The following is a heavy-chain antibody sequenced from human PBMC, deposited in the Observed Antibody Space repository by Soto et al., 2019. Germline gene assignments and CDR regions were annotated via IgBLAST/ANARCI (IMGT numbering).Heavy chain of an antibody. CDR3: AKEPGELYFDY. CDR2: VSPSGST. D-gene: IGHD1-26*01. J-gene: IGHJ4*02. Sequence: QVQLQESGPGLVKPSGTLSLTCAISGGSITSSNWWSWVRQPPGKGLEWIGEVSPSGSTNYNPSLKSRVTISVDKSKNHFSLKPSSVTAADTAVYYGAKEPGELYFDYWGQGTLVTVSS. CDR1: GGSITSSNW. V-gene: IGHV4-4*02.